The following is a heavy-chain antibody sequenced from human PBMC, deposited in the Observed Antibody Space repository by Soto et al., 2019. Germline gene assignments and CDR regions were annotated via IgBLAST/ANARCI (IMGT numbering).Heavy chain of an antibody. CDR1: GFTFSSYA. J-gene: IGHJ6*02. Sequence: GGSLRLSCAASGFTFSSYAMHWVRQAPGKGLEWVAVISYDGSNKYYADSVKGRFTISRDNSKNTLYLQMNSLRAEDTAVYYCARALRADFWSGYGYYYGMDVWGQGTTVTVSS. CDR2: ISYDGSNK. V-gene: IGHV3-30-3*01. D-gene: IGHD3-3*01. CDR3: ARALRADFWSGYGYYYGMDV.